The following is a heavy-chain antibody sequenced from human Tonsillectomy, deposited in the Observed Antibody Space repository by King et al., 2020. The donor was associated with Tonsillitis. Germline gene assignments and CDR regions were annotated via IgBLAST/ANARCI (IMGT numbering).Heavy chain of an antibody. CDR1: EFTFRNYA. Sequence: VQLVESGGGLVQPGGSLTLSCVASEFTFRNYAMSWVRQAPGKGLEWVSGISGGGDSTYYVDSVKGRFTISRDNSKNTLYLQMGSLRADDTAVYYCAKDSSDHYDFWSGPFDYWGQGTLVTVSS. CDR2: ISGGGDST. J-gene: IGHJ4*02. D-gene: IGHD3-3*01. CDR3: AKDSSDHYDFWSGPFDY. V-gene: IGHV3-23*04.